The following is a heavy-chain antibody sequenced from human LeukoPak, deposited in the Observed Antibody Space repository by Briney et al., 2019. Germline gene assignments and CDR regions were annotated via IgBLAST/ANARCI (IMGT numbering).Heavy chain of an antibody. CDR3: AKARSGWEYFQH. D-gene: IGHD6-19*01. V-gene: IGHV3-23*01. J-gene: IGHJ1*01. CDR2: ISGTGTST. CDR1: GFTFTDYA. Sequence: GGSLRLSCAASGFTFTDYAMSWVRQAPGKGLESISVISGTGTSTYYADSVKGRFTISRDNSRNTLYLQMNSLRAEDTAVYYCAKARSGWEYFQHWGQGTLVTVSS.